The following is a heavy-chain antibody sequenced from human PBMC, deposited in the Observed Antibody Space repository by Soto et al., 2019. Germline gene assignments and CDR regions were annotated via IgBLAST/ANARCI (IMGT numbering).Heavy chain of an antibody. CDR1: GFTFSVSS. J-gene: IGHJ6*02. CDR2: IRSKANSYAT. V-gene: IGHV3-73*01. Sequence: GGSLRLSWAAAGFTFSVSSMHWVRQAAGKGLEWVGRIRSKANSYATAYAASVKGRFTISRDDSKNTAYLQMNSLKTEDTAVYYCTTPNSGSYQGYYYYGMDVWGQGTTVTVSS. CDR3: TTPNSGSYQGYYYYGMDV. D-gene: IGHD1-26*01.